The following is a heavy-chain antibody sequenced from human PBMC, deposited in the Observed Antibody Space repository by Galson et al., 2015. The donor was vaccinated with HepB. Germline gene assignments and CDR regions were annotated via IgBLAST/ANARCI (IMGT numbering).Heavy chain of an antibody. CDR2: IWYDGSNK. D-gene: IGHD5-18*01. V-gene: IGHV3-33*01. CDR1: GFTFSSYA. Sequence: SLRLSCAASGFTFSSYAIHWVRQAPGKGLEWVAVIWYDGSNKYYADSVKGRFTISRDNSKKMLYLQVKSLRVEDTALYYCARDRGANIQLPYFHYHGMDVWGQGTTVTVSS. CDR3: ARDRGANIQLPYFHYHGMDV. J-gene: IGHJ6*02.